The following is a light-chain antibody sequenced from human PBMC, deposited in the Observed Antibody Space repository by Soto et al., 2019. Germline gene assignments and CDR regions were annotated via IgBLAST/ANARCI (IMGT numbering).Light chain of an antibody. CDR3: SSYAGSNRV. CDR2: EVS. V-gene: IGLV2-8*01. CDR1: SSDVGGYNY. Sequence: QSALTQPPSASGSPGHSVTISCTGTSSDVGGYNYVSWYQQHPGKSPKLMIYEVSKRPSGVPYRFSGSKSGNTASLTVSGRQAEDEADYYCSSYAGSNRVFGGGTKLTVL. J-gene: IGLJ2*01.